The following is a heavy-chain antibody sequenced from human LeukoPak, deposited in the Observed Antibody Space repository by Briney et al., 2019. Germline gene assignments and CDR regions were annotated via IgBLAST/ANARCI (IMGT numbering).Heavy chain of an antibody. J-gene: IGHJ6*03. CDR3: ARDGQGATNDYYYYYMDV. CDR1: GYTFTSCD. V-gene: IGHV1-8*03. D-gene: IGHD1-26*01. Sequence: ASVKVSCKASGYTFTSCDINWVRQATGQGLEWMRWMNPDSGNTGYAQKFQGRVTITRNTSISTAYMELSSARSEDTAVYYCARDGQGATNDYYYYYMDVWGKGTTVTVSS. CDR2: MNPDSGNT.